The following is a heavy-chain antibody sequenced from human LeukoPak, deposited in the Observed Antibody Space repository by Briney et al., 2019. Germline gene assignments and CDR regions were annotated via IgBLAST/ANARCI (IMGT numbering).Heavy chain of an antibody. Sequence: PGGSLRLSCAASGFTFSSYSMNWVRQAPGKGLEWVSSISSSSSYIYYADSVKGRFTISRDNAKNSLYLQMNSLRAEDTAVYCYARERGYFDWLIPDYWGQGTLVTVSS. D-gene: IGHD3-9*01. J-gene: IGHJ4*02. CDR2: ISSSSSYI. V-gene: IGHV3-21*01. CDR3: ARERGYFDWLIPDY. CDR1: GFTFSSYS.